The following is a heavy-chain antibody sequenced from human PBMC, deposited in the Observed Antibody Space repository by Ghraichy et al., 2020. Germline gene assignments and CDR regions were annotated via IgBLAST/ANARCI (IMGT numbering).Heavy chain of an antibody. CDR3: ARDTRGYTYEVIRRYWFDP. CDR1: GGSISGYS. Sequence: SETLSLTCTVSGGSISGYSFSWIRQPAGRGLEWIGRIYSGGTTNYNPSLNGRVTMSVDTSKNQLSLNLTSVTAADTAVYYCARDTRGYTYEVIRRYWFDPWGVGTLVTVSS. J-gene: IGHJ5*02. D-gene: IGHD5-18*01. CDR2: IYSGGTT. V-gene: IGHV4-4*07.